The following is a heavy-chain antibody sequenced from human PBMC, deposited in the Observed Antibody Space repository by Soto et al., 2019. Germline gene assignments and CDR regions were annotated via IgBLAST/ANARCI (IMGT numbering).Heavy chain of an antibody. CDR3: VKESWDIVVVVAAKSMGVFDY. CDR2: ISSNGGST. V-gene: IGHV3-64D*08. Sequence: GGSLRLSCSASGFTFSSYAMHWVRQAPGKGLEYVSAISSNGGSTYYADSVKGRFTISRDNSKNTLYLQMSSLRAEDTAVYYCVKESWDIVVVVAAKSMGVFDYWGQGTLVTVSS. CDR1: GFTFSSYA. D-gene: IGHD2-15*01. J-gene: IGHJ4*02.